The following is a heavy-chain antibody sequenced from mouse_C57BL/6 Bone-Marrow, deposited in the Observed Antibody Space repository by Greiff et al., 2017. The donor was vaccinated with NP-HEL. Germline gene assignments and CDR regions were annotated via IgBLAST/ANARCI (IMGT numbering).Heavy chain of an antibody. CDR1: GYTFTDYY. CDR2: IYPGSGNS. CDR3: GRGDSYYGNSFYAMDY. J-gene: IGHJ4*01. V-gene: IGHV1-77*01. Sequence: VQLQQSGAEMARPGASVRLSCKASGYTFTDYYINWVKQRTGQGLEWIGEIYPGSGNSYYNEKFKDKATLTADKSSGTASMQLSSLTSEDSAVYLCGRGDSYYGNSFYAMDYWGQGTSVTVSS. D-gene: IGHD2-1*01.